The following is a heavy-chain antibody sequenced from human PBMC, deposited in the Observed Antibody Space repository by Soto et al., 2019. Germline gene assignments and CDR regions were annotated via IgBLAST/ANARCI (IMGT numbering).Heavy chain of an antibody. CDR3: AHRVLRTVFGLVTTTAIYFDF. J-gene: IGHJ4*02. D-gene: IGHD3-3*01. Sequence: QITLKESGPTVVKPTETLTLTCTFSGFSLTTSGVGVGWVRQSPGKAPEWLALIYWDDDKRYSTSLKSRLTTPKDTSKNQVVLTMANVDPADTANYYCAHRVLRTVFGLVTTTAIYFDFWGQGTPVVVSS. V-gene: IGHV2-5*02. CDR2: IYWDDDK. CDR1: GFSLTTSGVG.